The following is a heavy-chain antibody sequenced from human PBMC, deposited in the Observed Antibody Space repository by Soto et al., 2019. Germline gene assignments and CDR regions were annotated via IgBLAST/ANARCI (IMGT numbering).Heavy chain of an antibody. V-gene: IGHV5-10-1*01. CDR3: ARQSSVPSYYYYGMDV. CDR2: IDPSDSYT. J-gene: IGHJ6*02. Sequence: PGESLKISCKGSVYSFTSYWISWVRQMPGKGLEWMGRIDPSDSYTNYSPSFQGHVTISADKSISTAYLQWSSLKASDTAMYYCARQSSVPSYYYYGMDVWGQGTTVTVSS. CDR1: VYSFTSYW. D-gene: IGHD6-6*01.